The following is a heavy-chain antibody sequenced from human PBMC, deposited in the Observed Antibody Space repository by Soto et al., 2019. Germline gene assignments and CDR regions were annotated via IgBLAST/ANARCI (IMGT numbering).Heavy chain of an antibody. CDR3: ARGGEGITIFGVVIISGAFDI. J-gene: IGHJ3*02. D-gene: IGHD3-3*01. V-gene: IGHV3-64*01. CDR2: ISSNGGST. Sequence: GGSLRLSCAASGFTFSSYAMHWVRQAPGKGLEYVSAISSNGGSTYYANSVKGRFTISRDNSKNTLYLQMGSLRAEDMAVYYCARGGEGITIFGVVIISGAFDIWGQGTMVTVSS. CDR1: GFTFSSYA.